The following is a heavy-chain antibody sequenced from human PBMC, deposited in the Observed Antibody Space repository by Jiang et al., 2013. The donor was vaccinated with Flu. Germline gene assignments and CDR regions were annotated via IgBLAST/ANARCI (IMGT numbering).Heavy chain of an antibody. CDR2: ISGDGGVT. V-gene: IGHV3-23*01. D-gene: IGHD7-27*01. J-gene: IGHJ2*01. CDR3: AKRSNWGYDDWYFDL. CDR1: GFTFTSHV. Sequence: GSVQPGGSLRLSCAASGFTFTSHVMNWVRQAPGKGPEWVSAISGDGGVTYYADSVKGRFTISRDNSKSIVSLQMNGLRAEDTAVYYXAKRSNWGYDDWYFDL.